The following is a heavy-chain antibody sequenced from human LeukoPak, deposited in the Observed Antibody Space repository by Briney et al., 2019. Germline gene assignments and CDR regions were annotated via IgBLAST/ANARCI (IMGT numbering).Heavy chain of an antibody. CDR1: GFTFSSYA. Sequence: PGGSLRLSCAASGFTFSSYAMHWVRQAPGKGLEWVAVISYDGSNKYYADSVKGRFTISRDNSKNTLYLQMNSLRAEDTAVYYCASKVSPNAFDIWGQGTMVTVSS. J-gene: IGHJ3*02. CDR3: ASKVSPNAFDI. CDR2: ISYDGSNK. V-gene: IGHV3-30-3*01. D-gene: IGHD1-14*01.